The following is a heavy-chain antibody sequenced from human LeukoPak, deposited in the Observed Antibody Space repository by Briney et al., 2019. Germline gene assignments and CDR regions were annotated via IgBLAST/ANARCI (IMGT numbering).Heavy chain of an antibody. V-gene: IGHV3-21*01. CDR3: ARDRGAYCGGDCYLGFDY. D-gene: IGHD2-21*02. Sequence: KSGGSLRLSCSASGFTFSSYGMHWVRQAPGKGLEWVSSIAGSSGYISYADSVKGRFTISRDNAKKSLYLQMTSLTAEDTAVYYCARDRGAYCGGDCYLGFDYWGRGTLVTVSS. CDR2: IAGSSGYI. CDR1: GFTFSSYG. J-gene: IGHJ4*01.